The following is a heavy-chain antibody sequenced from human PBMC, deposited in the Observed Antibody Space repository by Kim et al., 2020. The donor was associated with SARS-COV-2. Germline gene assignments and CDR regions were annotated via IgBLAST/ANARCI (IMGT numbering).Heavy chain of an antibody. V-gene: IGHV1-18*01. CDR2: VSDYDTRT. CDR1: GYTFSRYG. D-gene: IGHD3-22*01. CDR3: ARDRSGDNYYYGLDV. Sequence: ASVNVSCKASGYTFSRYGISWVRQAPGKGLEWMGWVSDYDTRTNYGKKFQGRVTMTTDTGTSTVFMELRSLRSDDTAVYYCARDRSGDNYYYGLDVWGQGTTVIVSS. J-gene: IGHJ6*02.